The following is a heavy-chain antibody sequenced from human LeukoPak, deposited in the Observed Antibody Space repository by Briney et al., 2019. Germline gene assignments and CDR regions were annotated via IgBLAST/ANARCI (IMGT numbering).Heavy chain of an antibody. D-gene: IGHD1-1*01. V-gene: IGHV3-21*01. CDR1: GFTFASYS. CDR2: ISGDSTYI. J-gene: IGHJ4*02. Sequence: GGSLRLSCAASGFTFASYSMNWVRQAPGKGLEWVSSISGDSTYIFNAGSVKGRFTISRDNAQASLYLQMISLRADDTAVYYCARVSGRLERQSDLDYWGQGTLVIVSS. CDR3: ARVSGRLERQSDLDY.